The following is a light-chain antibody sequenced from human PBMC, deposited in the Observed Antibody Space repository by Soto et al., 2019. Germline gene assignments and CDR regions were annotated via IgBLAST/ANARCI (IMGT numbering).Light chain of an antibody. Sequence: EIVLTQSPGTLSLSPGERATLSFSASQSVSSSYLAWYQQKPGQAPRLLIYGASSRATGIPDRFSGSGSGTDFTLTISRLEPEDFAVYYCQQYGSSPFTFGQGTRLEI. CDR2: GAS. V-gene: IGKV3-20*01. J-gene: IGKJ5*01. CDR1: QSVSSSY. CDR3: QQYGSSPFT.